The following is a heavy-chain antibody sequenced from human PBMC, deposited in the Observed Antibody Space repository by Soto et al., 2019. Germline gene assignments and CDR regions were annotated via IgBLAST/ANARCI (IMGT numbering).Heavy chain of an antibody. Sequence: EVQLVESGGGLVQPGGSLRLSCAASGFTLSSYDIHWVRQATGEGLAWVAGIGSGGDINYADSVKGRFIISREDGKNSLYLQMNNLRVGATAVYYCTRKTPPTGMEVWGQGATVTVSS. CDR3: TRKTPPTGMEV. CDR1: GFTLSSYD. J-gene: IGHJ6*02. V-gene: IGHV3-13*01. CDR2: IGSGGDI. D-gene: IGHD3-9*01.